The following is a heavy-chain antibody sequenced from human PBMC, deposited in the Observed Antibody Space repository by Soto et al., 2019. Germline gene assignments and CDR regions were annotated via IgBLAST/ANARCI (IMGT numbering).Heavy chain of an antibody. J-gene: IGHJ6*02. CDR3: ARGIEGWYQGRYYYGMDV. V-gene: IGHV4-39*07. CDR1: GGSTSSNNLF. CDR2: IYYTGNT. D-gene: IGHD6-19*01. Sequence: SETLSLTCSVSGGSTSSNNLFWGWVRQPPGKGLEWIGNIYYTGNTYYNPSLKSRVTISVDTSKNQFSLKLSSVTAADTAVYYCARGIEGWYQGRYYYGMDVWGQGTTVTVSS.